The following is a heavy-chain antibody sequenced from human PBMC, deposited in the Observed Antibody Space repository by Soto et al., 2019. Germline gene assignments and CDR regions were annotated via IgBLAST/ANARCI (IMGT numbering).Heavy chain of an antibody. J-gene: IGHJ4*02. CDR3: ARARNADFWSGYSHYFDY. Sequence: EVQLVESGGDLVQSGGSLRLSCAASGFTFSNYEVDWVRQAPGKGLEWVANIKQDGSEKYYVDSVKGRFTISRDNAKNSLYLQMNSLRAEDTAVYYCARARNADFWSGYSHYFDYWGQGTLVTVSS. V-gene: IGHV3-7*04. CDR2: IKQDGSEK. D-gene: IGHD3-3*01. CDR1: GFTFSNYE.